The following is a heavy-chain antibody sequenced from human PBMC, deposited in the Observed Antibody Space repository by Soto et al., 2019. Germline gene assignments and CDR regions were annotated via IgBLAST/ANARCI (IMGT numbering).Heavy chain of an antibody. CDR1: GGTFSTYA. CDR2: IIPLFGTA. CDR3: AGYYDILTGYGD. J-gene: IGHJ4*02. V-gene: IGHV1-69*12. D-gene: IGHD3-9*01. Sequence: VQLVQSGAEVKKPGSSVKVSCKASGGTFSTYAITWVRQAPGQGLEWMGGIIPLFGTANYAQKFRGRLTISADGTTSTAFMELGSLISEDTAVYYCAGYYDILTGYGDWGQGTLVTVSS.